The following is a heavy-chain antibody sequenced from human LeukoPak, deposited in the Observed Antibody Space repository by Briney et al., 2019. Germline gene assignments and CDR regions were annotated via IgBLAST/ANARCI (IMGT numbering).Heavy chain of an antibody. CDR3: AKDLVHYGDYGVAFDI. V-gene: IGHV3-30*18. CDR2: ISYDGSNK. J-gene: IGHJ3*02. Sequence: GGSLRLSCAASGFTFSSYGMHWVRQAPGKGLEWVAVISYDGSNKYYADSVKGRFTISRDNSKNTLYLQMNSLRAEDTAVYYCAKDLVHYGDYGVAFDIWGQGTMVTASS. CDR1: GFTFSSYG. D-gene: IGHD4-17*01.